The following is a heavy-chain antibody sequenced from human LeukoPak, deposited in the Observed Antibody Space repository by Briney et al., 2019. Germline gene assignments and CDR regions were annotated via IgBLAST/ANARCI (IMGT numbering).Heavy chain of an antibody. CDR1: GFTFSSYA. Sequence: GGSLRLSCAASGFTFSSYAMSWVRQAPGKGLEWVSAISGSGGSTYYADSVKGRFTISRDNSKNTLYLQMNSLRAENTAVYYCAKDLSGYDFATGWGQGTLVTVSS. J-gene: IGHJ4*02. CDR2: ISGSGGST. CDR3: AKDLSGYDFATG. V-gene: IGHV3-23*01. D-gene: IGHD5-12*01.